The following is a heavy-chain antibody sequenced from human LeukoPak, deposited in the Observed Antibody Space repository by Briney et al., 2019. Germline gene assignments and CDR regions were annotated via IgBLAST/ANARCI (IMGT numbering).Heavy chain of an antibody. V-gene: IGHV3-74*01. D-gene: IGHD2-2*01. J-gene: IGHJ4*02. CDR2: IKTDGSIT. Sequence: GGSLRLSCAASAFTFPNYWVHWVRQAPGEGLVWVSRIKTDGSITNYADSVKGRFTISRDNAMNMLYLQMNSLRVEDTAVYFCARGLPGNYGYFDYWGQGALVTISS. CDR1: AFTFPNYW. CDR3: ARGLPGNYGYFDY.